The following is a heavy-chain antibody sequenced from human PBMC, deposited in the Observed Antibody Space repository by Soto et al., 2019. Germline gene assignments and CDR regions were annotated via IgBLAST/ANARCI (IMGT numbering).Heavy chain of an antibody. CDR1: GFTFSGSA. CDR2: IRSKANSYAT. Sequence: GGSLRLSCAASGFTFSGSAMHWVRQASGKGLEWVGRIRSKANSYATAYAASVKGRFTISRDDSKNTAYLQMNSLKTEDTAVYYCTKYYDILTGYTPLDDWGQGTLVTVSS. V-gene: IGHV3-73*01. CDR3: TKYYDILTGYTPLDD. D-gene: IGHD3-9*01. J-gene: IGHJ4*02.